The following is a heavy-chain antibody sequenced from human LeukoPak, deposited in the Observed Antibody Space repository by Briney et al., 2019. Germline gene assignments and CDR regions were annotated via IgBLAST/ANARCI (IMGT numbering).Heavy chain of an antibody. CDR1: GGSISSYY. D-gene: IGHD1-1*01. CDR2: IYISGST. J-gene: IGHJ4*02. CDR3: ARDRGTWNXXGFDY. V-gene: IGHV4-4*07. Sequence: SETLSLTCTVSGGSISSYYWSWIRQPAGKGLEWIGRIYISGSTNYNPSLKSRVTMSIDTSKNQFSLKLSSVTAADTAVYYCARDRGTWNXXGFDYWXXGTLVTV.